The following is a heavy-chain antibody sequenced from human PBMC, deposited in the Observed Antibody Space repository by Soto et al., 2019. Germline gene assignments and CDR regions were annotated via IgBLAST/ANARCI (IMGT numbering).Heavy chain of an antibody. CDR3: ARVVPGPQDYTFDY. Sequence: EVQLVESGGGLVQPGGSLRLSCAVSGFTFSDHYMDWVRQAPGKGLEWVGRSRNKANSYTTEYAASVKGRFTISRDDSKNSLYLQLNSLKTEDTAVYSCARVVPGPQDYTFDYWGQGTLVTVSS. CDR2: SRNKANSYTT. J-gene: IGHJ4*02. V-gene: IGHV3-72*01. CDR1: GFTFSDHY. D-gene: IGHD4-4*01.